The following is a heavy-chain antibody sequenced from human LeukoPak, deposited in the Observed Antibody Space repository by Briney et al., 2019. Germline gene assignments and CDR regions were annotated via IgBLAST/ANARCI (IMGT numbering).Heavy chain of an antibody. CDR2: IYHSGST. Sequence: SEALSLTCAVYGGSFSGYSWRWIRQPPGKGLEWIGEIYHSGSTNYNPSLTSRVTISVDTSKNQFSLKLHSVTAADTAVFYCAGGRWHPSVRVDYWGQGTLVTVSS. J-gene: IGHJ4*02. CDR3: AGGRWHPSVRVDY. CDR1: GGSFSGYS. D-gene: IGHD6-13*01. V-gene: IGHV4-34*01.